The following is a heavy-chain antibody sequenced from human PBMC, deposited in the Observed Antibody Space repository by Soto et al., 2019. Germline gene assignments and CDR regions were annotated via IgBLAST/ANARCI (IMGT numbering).Heavy chain of an antibody. D-gene: IGHD3-3*01. CDR1: GGSISSYY. Sequence: PSETLSLTCTVSGGSISSYYWSWIRQPPGKGLEWIGYIYYSGSTNYNPSLKSRVTISVDTSKNQFSLKLSSVTAADTAVYYCARGGTYYDLWSGYYREDYGMDVWGQGPTVTVSS. V-gene: IGHV4-59*01. J-gene: IGHJ6*02. CDR3: ARGGTYYDLWSGYYREDYGMDV. CDR2: IYYSGST.